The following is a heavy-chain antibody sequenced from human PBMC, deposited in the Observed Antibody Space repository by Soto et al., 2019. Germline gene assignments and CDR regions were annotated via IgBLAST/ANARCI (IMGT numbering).Heavy chain of an antibody. CDR2: IKQDGSER. V-gene: IGHV3-7*05. J-gene: IGHJ4*02. CDR1: RFIVSNYL. Sequence: PAGSARLSSAASRFIVSNYLIHLVRQETGKGLEWVANIKQDGSERYYVDSVKGRVTIARDNAKNSLFLQMHSLTAEDTAVYYCARNIWGKDDFWGQGTLVTVSS. D-gene: IGHD3-16*01. CDR3: ARNIWGKDDF.